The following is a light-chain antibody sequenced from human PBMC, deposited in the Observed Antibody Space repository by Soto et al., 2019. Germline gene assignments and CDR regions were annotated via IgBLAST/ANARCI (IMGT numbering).Light chain of an antibody. CDR1: QTINSY. V-gene: IGKV1-39*01. CDR3: QQSSSIPPT. Sequence: DIQMTQSPSSLSASVGDRVTITCRASQTINSYLNWYQQNPGKAPKLLIYAASSLQSGVPSRFSGRGSGTEFTLTISSLKTEDFATYYCQQSSSIPPTFGPGTKVDIK. J-gene: IGKJ3*01. CDR2: AAS.